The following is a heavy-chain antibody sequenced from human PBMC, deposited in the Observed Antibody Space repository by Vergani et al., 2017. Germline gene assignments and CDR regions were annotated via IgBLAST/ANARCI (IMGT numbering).Heavy chain of an antibody. V-gene: IGHV3-30*01. CDR1: GFTFSYYS. J-gene: IGHJ3*02. Sequence: QVQLVESGGGVVQPGRSLRLSCEASGFTFSYYSMHWVRQAPGKGLEWVAVISYDGSNKYYADSVKGRFTISRDNSKNTLYLQMNSLRSEDTAVYYCARLGHQFAFDIWGQGTMVTVSS. CDR2: ISYDGSNK. CDR3: ARLGHQFAFDI.